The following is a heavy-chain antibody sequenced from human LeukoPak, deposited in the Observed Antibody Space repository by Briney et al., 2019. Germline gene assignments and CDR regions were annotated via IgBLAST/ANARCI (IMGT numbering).Heavy chain of an antibody. CDR3: ARIHSLYYYDSSGYGAFDI. V-gene: IGHV3-33*01. D-gene: IGHD3-22*01. CDR2: IWNDGSNK. Sequence: PGRSLRLSCAASGFTFSSYGMHWVRQAPGKGLECLSVIWNDGSNKYYADSVKGRFTISRDNSKNTLYLQMNSLRAEDTAVYYCARIHSLYYYDSSGYGAFDIWGQGTMVTVSS. J-gene: IGHJ3*02. CDR1: GFTFSSYG.